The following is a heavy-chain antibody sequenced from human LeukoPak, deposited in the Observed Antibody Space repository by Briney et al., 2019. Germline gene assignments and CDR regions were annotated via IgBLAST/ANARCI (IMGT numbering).Heavy chain of an antibody. J-gene: IGHJ5*02. CDR3: AKGPLAAATKWFDP. Sequence: GGSLRLSCAASGFTFTTYAMSWVRQAPGMGLEWVSTISNNGDTTYYADSVKGRFTISRDNSKNTLWLQMNGLRAEDTAVYYCAKGPLAAATKWFDPWGQGTLVTVSS. D-gene: IGHD2-15*01. CDR2: ISNNGDTT. CDR1: GFTFTTYA. V-gene: IGHV3-23*01.